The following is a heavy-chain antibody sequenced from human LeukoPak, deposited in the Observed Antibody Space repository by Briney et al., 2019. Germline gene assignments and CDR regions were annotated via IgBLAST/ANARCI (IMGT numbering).Heavy chain of an antibody. V-gene: IGHV3-23*01. J-gene: IGHJ4*02. Sequence: GGSLRLSCAASGFTFSSYAMNWFRQPPGKGLEWVSGISGSGGSTYYADSVKGRFTISRDNSKNTLYLQMNSLRAEDTAVYYCAKDPPHWNYNYWGQGTLVTVSS. D-gene: IGHD1-7*01. CDR2: ISGSGGST. CDR1: GFTFSSYA. CDR3: AKDPPHWNYNY.